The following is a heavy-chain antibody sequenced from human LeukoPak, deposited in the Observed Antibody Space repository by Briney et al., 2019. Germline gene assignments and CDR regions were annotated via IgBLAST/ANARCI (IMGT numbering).Heavy chain of an antibody. D-gene: IGHD6-13*01. CDR3: AGTWSLYDAFDI. V-gene: IGHV3-7*01. CDR1: GFTFSNAW. CDR2: INQDGSKK. Sequence: GGSLRLSCAASGFTFSNAWMSWVRQAPGKGLEWVANINQDGSKKYSVDSVKGRFTISRDNAKNSLYLQMNSLRAEDTAVYYCAGTWSLYDAFDIWGQGTMVTVSS. J-gene: IGHJ3*02.